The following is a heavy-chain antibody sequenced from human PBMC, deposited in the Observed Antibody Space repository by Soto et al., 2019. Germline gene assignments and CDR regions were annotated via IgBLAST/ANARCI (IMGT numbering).Heavy chain of an antibody. Sequence: GESLKISCQASGYSFGIYSISWVRQVPGKGLEWVGKIEPSDSSTIYSPSFQGHVTISVDKSINTAYLQWRSLRASDTAMYFCAILNYFEPWGQGSLVTVSS. CDR1: GYSFGIYS. D-gene: IGHD4-4*01. CDR3: AILNYFEP. V-gene: IGHV5-10-1*01. J-gene: IGHJ5*02. CDR2: IEPSDSST.